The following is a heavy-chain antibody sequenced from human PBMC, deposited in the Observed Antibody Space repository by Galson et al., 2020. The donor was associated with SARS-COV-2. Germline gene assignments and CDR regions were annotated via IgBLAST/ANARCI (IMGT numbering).Heavy chain of an antibody. CDR3: ARCDSGGASYYGCGY. D-gene: IGHD2-15*01. CDR1: GASVDSNNW. Sequence: SETLSLTCAVSGASVDSNNWWSWVRRSPGKGLEWIGEIYHSGTTNYNPSLKSRVTISMNKSRNQLSLNLNSVTAAETAVYFCARCDSGGASYYGCGYWGQGTLVTVSS. J-gene: IGHJ4*02. CDR2: IYHSGTT. V-gene: IGHV4-4*02.